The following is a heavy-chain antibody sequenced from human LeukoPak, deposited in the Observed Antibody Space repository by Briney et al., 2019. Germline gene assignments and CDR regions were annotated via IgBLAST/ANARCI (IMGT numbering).Heavy chain of an antibody. D-gene: IGHD3-3*01. CDR1: GGSISSYY. J-gene: IGHJ6*03. CDR3: ARMYYDFWSGYYIPPPGYYYYYYMDV. CDR2: IYYSGST. Sequence: SETLSLTCTVSGGSISSYYWSWIRQPPGKGLEWIGYIYYSGSTNYNPSLKSRVTISVDTSKNQFSLKLSSVTAADTAVYYCARMYYDFWSGYYIPPPGYYYYYYMDVWGKGTTVTVSS. V-gene: IGHV4-59*12.